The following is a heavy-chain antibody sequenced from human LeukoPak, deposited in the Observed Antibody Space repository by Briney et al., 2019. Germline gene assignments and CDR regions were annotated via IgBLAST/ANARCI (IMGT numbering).Heavy chain of an antibody. CDR2: VDPNSGGT. D-gene: IGHD3-10*01. Sequence: ASVKVSCKASGYTFTAYYLRWVRQAPGQGLEWMGWVDPNSGGTKYVQKFQGRFTMTRDTSNNTAYMELSRLRFDDTAVYFRARDNYGILDYWGQGTLVTVSS. CDR3: ARDNYGILDY. CDR1: GYTFTAYY. V-gene: IGHV1-2*02. J-gene: IGHJ4*02.